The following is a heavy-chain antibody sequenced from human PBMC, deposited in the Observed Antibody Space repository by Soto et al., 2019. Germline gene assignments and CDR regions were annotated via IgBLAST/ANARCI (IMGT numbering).Heavy chain of an antibody. J-gene: IGHJ5*02. CDR3: AKDKGIAAARENWFDP. Sequence: QVQLVESGGGVVRPGRSLRLSCAASGFTFSSYGMHWVRQAPGKGLEWVAVISYDGSNKYYADSVKGRFTISRDNSKNTLYLQMNSLRAEDTAVYYCAKDKGIAAARENWFDPWGQGTLVTVSS. CDR1: GFTFSSYG. CDR2: ISYDGSNK. V-gene: IGHV3-30*18. D-gene: IGHD6-13*01.